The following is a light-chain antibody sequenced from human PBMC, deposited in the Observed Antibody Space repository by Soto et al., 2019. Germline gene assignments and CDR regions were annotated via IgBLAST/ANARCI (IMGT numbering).Light chain of an antibody. Sequence: QSALIQPPSASGSPGHSITISCTGTGSDVASYDYVSWYQQRPGRAPKLIIFEVTRRPSGVPDRFAGSKSGNTASLTVSGLQAEDEAEYYCSSYADTNNLVFGGGAKLTVL. V-gene: IGLV2-8*01. CDR1: GSDVASYDY. CDR3: SSYADTNNLV. J-gene: IGLJ2*01. CDR2: EVT.